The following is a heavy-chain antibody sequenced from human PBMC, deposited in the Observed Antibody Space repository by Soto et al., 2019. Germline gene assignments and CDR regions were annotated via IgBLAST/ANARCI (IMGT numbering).Heavy chain of an antibody. CDR2: ISPDGTST. D-gene: IGHD5-12*01. Sequence: PGGSLRLSCAASGLSFSGSWMHWVRQGPGKGLVWVSRISPDGTSTYYADSVKGRFTISRDNARNTPYLQMNSLSAEDTALYYCARGYTGYGNFDYWGQGALGTVSS. V-gene: IGHV3-74*01. CDR1: GLSFSGSW. J-gene: IGHJ4*02. CDR3: ARGYTGYGNFDY.